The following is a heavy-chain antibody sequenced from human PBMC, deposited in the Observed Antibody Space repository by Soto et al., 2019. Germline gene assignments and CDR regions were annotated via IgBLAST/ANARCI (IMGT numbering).Heavy chain of an antibody. CDR3: ATHETFGGWFDP. Sequence: QLQLQESGSGLVKPSQTLSLTCAVSGGSISSGGYSWSWIRQPPGKGLEWIGYIYHSGSTYYNPSLKRRVTISVDRSKNQFSLKLSSVTAADTAVYYCATHETFGGWFDPWGQGTLVTVSS. CDR1: GGSISSGGYS. V-gene: IGHV4-30-2*01. CDR2: IYHSGST. D-gene: IGHD3-16*01. J-gene: IGHJ5*02.